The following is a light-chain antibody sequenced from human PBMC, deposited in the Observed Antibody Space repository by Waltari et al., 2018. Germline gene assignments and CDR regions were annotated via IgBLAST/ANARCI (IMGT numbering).Light chain of an antibody. CDR1: SSNIGSNT. V-gene: IGLV1-44*01. CDR2: SNN. CDR3: AAWDDSLNGRV. Sequence: QSVLTQPPSASGTPGQRVTISCSGSSSNIGSNTVNWYQQLPGTAPKLLIYSNNQLPSGVPARCSGSKYGTSASLAISGLQSEDEADYYCAAWDDSLNGRVFGTGTKVTVL. J-gene: IGLJ1*01.